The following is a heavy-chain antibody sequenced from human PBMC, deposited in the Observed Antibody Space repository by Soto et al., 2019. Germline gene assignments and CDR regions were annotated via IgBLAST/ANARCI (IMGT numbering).Heavy chain of an antibody. V-gene: IGHV4-30-4*01. J-gene: IGHJ4*02. D-gene: IGHD2-15*01. Sequence: SETLSLTCTVSGGSISSGDYYWSWIRQPPGKGLEWIGYIYYSGSTYYNPSLKSRVTISVDTSKNQFSLKLSSVTAADTAVYYGARGGIFKHVLDQWGQGTLVSVSA. CDR3: ARGGIFKHVLDQ. CDR2: IYYSGST. CDR1: GGSISSGDYY.